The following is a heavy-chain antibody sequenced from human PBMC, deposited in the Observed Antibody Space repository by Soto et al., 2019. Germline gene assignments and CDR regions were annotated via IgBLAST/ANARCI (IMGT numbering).Heavy chain of an antibody. Sequence: SEPLSLTCAVYGWSFSGYYWNWIRQPPGKGLEWIGEIDHSGYTNYNPSLKSRVTISVDTSKNQFSLRLTSVTAADTAVYYCARVRDWFDPWGQGTLVTVSS. V-gene: IGHV4-34*01. CDR1: GWSFSGYY. CDR3: ARVRDWFDP. D-gene: IGHD3-3*01. J-gene: IGHJ5*02. CDR2: IDHSGYT.